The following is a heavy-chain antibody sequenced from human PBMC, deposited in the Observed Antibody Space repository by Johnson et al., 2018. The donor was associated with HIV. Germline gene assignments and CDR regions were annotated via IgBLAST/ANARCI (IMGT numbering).Heavy chain of an antibody. V-gene: IGHV3-66*01. CDR2: IYSGGST. CDR3: AREAYCSGGSCYDACDM. D-gene: IGHD2-15*01. CDR1: GFTVSSNY. J-gene: IGHJ3*02. Sequence: VQLVESGGGLVQPGGSLRLSCAASGFTVSSNYMSWVRQAPGKGLEWVSVIYSGGSTYYADSVKGRFTISRDNSKNTLYLQMNSLRAEDTAVYYCAREAYCSGGSCYDACDMWGRGTKVTVSS.